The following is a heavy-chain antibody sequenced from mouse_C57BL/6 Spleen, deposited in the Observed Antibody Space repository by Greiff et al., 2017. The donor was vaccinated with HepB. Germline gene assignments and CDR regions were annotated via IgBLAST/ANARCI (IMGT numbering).Heavy chain of an antibody. CDR2: LNYDGSST. J-gene: IGHJ2*01. Sequence: EVKLVESAGGLVQPGSSLTLSCTASGFTFSDYYMAWVRQVPEKGLEWVANLNYDGSSTYYLDSLKSRFIISRDNDKNSLYLQMSSLKSEDTATYYCAREGYDYDEAYYFDVWGQGTTLTVSS. CDR1: GFTFSDYY. D-gene: IGHD2-4*01. V-gene: IGHV5-16*01. CDR3: AREGYDYDEAYYFDV.